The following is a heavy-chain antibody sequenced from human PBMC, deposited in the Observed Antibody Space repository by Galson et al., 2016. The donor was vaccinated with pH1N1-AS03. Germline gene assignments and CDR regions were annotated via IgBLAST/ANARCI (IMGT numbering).Heavy chain of an antibody. J-gene: IGHJ4*02. V-gene: IGHV2-5*02. CDR1: GFSLSAGGVH. CDR3: ARSTHVNEGLAS. D-gene: IGHD2-8*01. Sequence: PALVKPTQTLTLTCTVSGFSLSAGGVHVAWIRQSPGKALEWLALIYWDGDERYNSPLRSRLSISRYTSKNHVVLTMTSVGPMDTGTYYCARSTHVNEGLASWGEGPLVSVSS. CDR2: IYWDGDE.